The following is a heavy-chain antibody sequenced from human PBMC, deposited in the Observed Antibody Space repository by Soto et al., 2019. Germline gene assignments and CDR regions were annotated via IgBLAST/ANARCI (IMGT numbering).Heavy chain of an antibody. J-gene: IGHJ5*01. V-gene: IGHV1-69*01. CDR3: ARGRGLYNSGRSQLDS. CDR1: GDSFSKYT. D-gene: IGHD1-1*01. CDR2: IIPRFGTT. Sequence: VKVSCKACGDSFSKYTVNWVRQAPRQGLEWMGGIIPRFGTTNFAPTLQGRVTITADQSMNTVYMELSRLRSEDTALYYCARGRGLYNSGRSQLDSWG.